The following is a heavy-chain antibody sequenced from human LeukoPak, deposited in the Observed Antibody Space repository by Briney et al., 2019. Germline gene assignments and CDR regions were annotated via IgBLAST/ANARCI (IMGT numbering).Heavy chain of an antibody. V-gene: IGHV1-69*13. CDR2: IIPIFGTA. D-gene: IGHD2-2*01. CDR1: GGTFSSYA. J-gene: IGHJ4*02. CDR3: ARVPHLVVVPAYFDY. Sequence: SVKVSCKASGGTFSSYAISWVRQASGQGLEWMGGIIPIFGTANYAQKFQGRVTITADESTSTAYMELSSLRSEDTAVYYCARVPHLVVVPAYFDYWGQGTLVTVSS.